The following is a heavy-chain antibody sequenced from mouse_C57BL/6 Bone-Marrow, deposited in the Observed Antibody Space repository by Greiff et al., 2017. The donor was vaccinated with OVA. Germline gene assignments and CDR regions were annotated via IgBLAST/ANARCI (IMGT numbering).Heavy chain of an antibody. Sequence: QVQLQQPGAELVKPGASVKLSCKASGYTFTSYWMHWVKQRPGQGLEWIGMIHPNSGSTNYNEKFKSKATLTVDKSSSTAYMQLSSLTSEDSAVYYCARSRWLLRGYFDYWGQGTTLTVSS. V-gene: IGHV1-64*01. J-gene: IGHJ2*01. D-gene: IGHD2-3*01. CDR1: GYTFTSYW. CDR3: ARSRWLLRGYFDY. CDR2: IHPNSGST.